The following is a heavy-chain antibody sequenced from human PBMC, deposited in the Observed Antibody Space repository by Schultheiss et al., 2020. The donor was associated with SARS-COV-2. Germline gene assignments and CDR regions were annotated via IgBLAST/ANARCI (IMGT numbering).Heavy chain of an antibody. CDR3: ARVDYGDNTGVFDY. J-gene: IGHJ4*02. CDR2: IDWDDDK. CDR1: GFSLSTSGMC. Sequence: SCPTLVKPTQTLTLTCTFSGFSLSTSGMCVSWIRQPPGKALEWLARIDWDDDKYYSTSLKTRLTISKDTSKNQVVLTMTNMDPVDTATYYCARVDYGDNTGVFDYWGQGTLVTVSS. V-gene: IGHV2-70*11. D-gene: IGHD4-17*01.